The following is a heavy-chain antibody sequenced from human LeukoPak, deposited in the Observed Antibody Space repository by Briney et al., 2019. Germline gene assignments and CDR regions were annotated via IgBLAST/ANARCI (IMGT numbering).Heavy chain of an antibody. CDR2: IRYDGSNK. CDR1: GFTFSSYG. CDR3: AKAGASIFGVLIHLSDY. D-gene: IGHD3-3*01. J-gene: IGHJ4*02. Sequence: PGGSLRLSCAASGFTFSSYGMHWVRQAPGKGLEWVAFIRYDGSNKYYADSVKGRFTISRDNSKNTLYLQMNSLRAEDTAVYYCAKAGASIFGVLIHLSDYWGQGTLVTVSS. V-gene: IGHV3-30*02.